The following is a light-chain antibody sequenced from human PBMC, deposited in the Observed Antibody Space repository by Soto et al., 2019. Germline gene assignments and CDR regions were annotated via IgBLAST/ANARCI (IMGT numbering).Light chain of an antibody. CDR2: EVS. V-gene: IGLV2-14*01. J-gene: IGLJ1*01. CDR3: SSYTSSSTLV. CDR1: SRDVGGYNY. Sequence: QSALTQPASVSGSPGQSITISCTGTSRDVGGYNYVSWYQQYPGKVPKLLIYEVSNRPSGVSSRFSGSKSGDTASLTISGLQPEDAADYYCSSYTSSSTLVFGTGTKLTVL.